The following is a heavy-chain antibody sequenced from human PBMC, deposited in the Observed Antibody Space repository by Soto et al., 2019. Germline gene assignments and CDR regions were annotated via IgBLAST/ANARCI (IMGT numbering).Heavy chain of an antibody. CDR3: ARERGIAVAGARLTKEQDYYYYYGMDV. CDR2: INSDGSST. V-gene: IGHV3-74*01. CDR1: GFTFSSYW. Sequence: GGSLRLSCAASGFTFSSYWMHWVRQAPGKGLVWVSRINSDGSSTSYADSVKGRFTISRDNAKNTLYLQMNSLRAEDTAVYYCARERGIAVAGARLTKEQDYYYYYGMDVWGQGTTVTVSS. D-gene: IGHD6-19*01. J-gene: IGHJ6*02.